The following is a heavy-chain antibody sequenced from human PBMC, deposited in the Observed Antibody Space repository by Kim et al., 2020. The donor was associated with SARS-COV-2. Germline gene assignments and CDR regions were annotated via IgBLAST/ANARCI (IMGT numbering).Heavy chain of an antibody. J-gene: IGHJ4*02. D-gene: IGHD6-13*01. V-gene: IGHV3-49*02. CDR3: SGASSSSWFFAY. Sequence: ASDAYVNGRFTISTDDSKSIAYLKMNSLKTEDTAVYYCSGASSSSWFFAYWGQGTLVTVSS.